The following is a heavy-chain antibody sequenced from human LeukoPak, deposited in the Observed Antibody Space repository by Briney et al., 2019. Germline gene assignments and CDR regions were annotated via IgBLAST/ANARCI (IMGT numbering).Heavy chain of an antibody. CDR1: GFTFDGYT. CDR3: AKAFSSGGLDFDY. J-gene: IGHJ4*02. V-gene: IGHV3-43*01. D-gene: IGHD6-19*01. Sequence: GGSLRLSCAASGFTFDGYTMHWVRQAPGKGLEWVSLISWDGGSTYYADSVKGRFTISRDNSKNSLCLQMSSLRTEDTALYYCAKAFSSGGLDFDYWGQGTLVTVSS. CDR2: ISWDGGST.